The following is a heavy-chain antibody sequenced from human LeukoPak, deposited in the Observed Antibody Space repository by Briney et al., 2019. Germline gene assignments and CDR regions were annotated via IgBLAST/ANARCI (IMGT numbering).Heavy chain of an antibody. CDR2: ISGSGGST. CDR3: ASSTVTRTDYFDY. CDR1: GFTSSSYA. Sequence: PGGSLRLSCAASGFTSSSYAMSWVRQAPGKGLEWVSAISGSGGSTYYADSVKGRFTISRDNSKNTLYLQMNSLRAEDTAVYYCASSTVTRTDYFDYWGQGTLVTVSS. V-gene: IGHV3-23*01. D-gene: IGHD4-17*01. J-gene: IGHJ4*02.